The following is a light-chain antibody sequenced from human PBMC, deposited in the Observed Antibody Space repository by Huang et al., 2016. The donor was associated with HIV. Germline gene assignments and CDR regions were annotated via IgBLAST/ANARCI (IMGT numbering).Light chain of an antibody. V-gene: IGKV1-13*02. Sequence: HLTQSPPSLSASVGDSVFISCRASQDIGTSLAWYRQRTGRAPKLLISGASTLPTGVPSRFSGDSAGTFFTLFSTDRQPEDFATYYCQQLHAYPITFGQGTRLDIK. CDR2: GAS. CDR1: QDIGTS. CDR3: QQLHAYPIT. J-gene: IGKJ5*01.